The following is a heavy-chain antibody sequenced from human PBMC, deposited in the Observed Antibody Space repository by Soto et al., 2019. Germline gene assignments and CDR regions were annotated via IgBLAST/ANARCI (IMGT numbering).Heavy chain of an antibody. V-gene: IGHV3-23*01. CDR2: IGGSGRTT. J-gene: IGHJ4*02. D-gene: IGHD3-22*01. Sequence: EVQLLESGGGLVQPGGSLSLSCAASAFTFNNYAMSWVRQAPGKGLEWVSGIGGSGRTTYYADSVKGRFTISRDNSNNTLFLQMNSLRAQDTAVYYCAKSRYSDSSGDFCDYWGEGTLVTVSS. CDR1: AFTFNNYA. CDR3: AKSRYSDSSGDFCDY.